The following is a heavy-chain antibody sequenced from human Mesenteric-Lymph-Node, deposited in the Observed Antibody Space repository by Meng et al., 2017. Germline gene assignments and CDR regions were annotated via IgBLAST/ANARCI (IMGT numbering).Heavy chain of an antibody. CDR1: GFTFRSYA. V-gene: IGHV3-23*04. CDR3: AKDGLEY. Sequence: EGEVVGAGGGLVPPGGSLTLSCAASGFTFRSYAMGWVRQAPGKGLEWVSGIRYNGYDTYYADSAKGRFTISRDNSKNTLYLQMNSLRVDDTAVYYCAKDGLEYWGQGTLVTVSS. CDR2: IRYNGYDT. J-gene: IGHJ4*02.